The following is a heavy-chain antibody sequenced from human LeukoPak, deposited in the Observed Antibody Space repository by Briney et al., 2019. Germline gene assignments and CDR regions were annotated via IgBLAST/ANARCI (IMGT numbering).Heavy chain of an antibody. CDR3: ARDLGQYYDTSDNWFDP. Sequence: GGSLRLSCAASGFTFSSYWMHWVRQAPGKGLVWVSRINSDGSSTSYADSVKGRFTISGDNAKNTLNLQMNSLRAEDTAVYYCARDLGQYYDTSDNWFDPWGQGTLVTVSS. CDR2: INSDGSST. V-gene: IGHV3-74*01. CDR1: GFTFSSYW. D-gene: IGHD3-22*01. J-gene: IGHJ5*02.